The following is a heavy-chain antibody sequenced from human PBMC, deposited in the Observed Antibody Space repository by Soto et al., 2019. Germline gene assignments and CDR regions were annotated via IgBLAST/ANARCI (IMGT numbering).Heavy chain of an antibody. J-gene: IGHJ5*02. Sequence: GGALRLSCAASGFKFRNYAIHWVRQAPGKGLEWLAVIWFDGSKKYYADSVKGRFTISRDNSKNTVYLDMNSLTADDSGVFYCARAHSMMILDRFDPWGHGTLVTVSS. CDR1: GFKFRNYA. CDR2: IWFDGSKK. CDR3: ARAHSMMILDRFDP. D-gene: IGHD3-16*01. V-gene: IGHV3-33*01.